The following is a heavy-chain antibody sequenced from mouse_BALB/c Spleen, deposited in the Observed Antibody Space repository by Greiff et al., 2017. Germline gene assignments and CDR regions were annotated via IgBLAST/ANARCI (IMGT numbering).Heavy chain of an antibody. CDR2: ISSGGSYT. CDR1: GFTFSSYG. Sequence: EVQRVESGGGLVKPGGSLKLSCAASGFTFSSYGMSWVRQTPDKRLEWVATISSGGSYTYYPDSVKGRFTISRDNAKNTLYLQMSSLKSEDTAMYYCARGRGTVPPDYFDYWGQGTTLTVSS. V-gene: IGHV5-6*01. D-gene: IGHD1-1*01. CDR3: ARGRGTVPPDYFDY. J-gene: IGHJ2*01.